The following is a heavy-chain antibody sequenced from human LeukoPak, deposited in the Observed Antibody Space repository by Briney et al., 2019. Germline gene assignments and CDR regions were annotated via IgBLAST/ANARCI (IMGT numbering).Heavy chain of an antibody. CDR2: VSYSGST. J-gene: IGHJ5*02. CDR3: ARDPRGDITGTTFDR. Sequence: SETLSLTCTLSGGSITSGRYYWTWIRQHPQRGLERIGYVSYSGSTNYNSSLKSRLTISADTSKDQFYLGLTSVTAADTAVYYCARDPRGDITGTTFDRWGQGTLVTVSS. CDR1: GGSITSGRYY. D-gene: IGHD1-20*01. V-gene: IGHV4-31*03.